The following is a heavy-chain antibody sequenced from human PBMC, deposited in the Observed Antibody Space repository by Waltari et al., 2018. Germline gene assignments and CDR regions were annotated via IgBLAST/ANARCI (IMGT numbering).Heavy chain of an antibody. CDR2: IRYDGSNK. CDR1: GFTFSSYN. J-gene: IGHJ4*02. Sequence: QVQLVESGGGVVQPGGSLRLSCAASGFTFSSYNMHWVRQAPGKGLEWVAFIRYDGSNKYYADSVKGRFTISRDNSKNTLYLQMNSLRAEDTAVYYCAKDHETYYYGSGSYLDYWGQGTLVTVSS. V-gene: IGHV3-30*02. CDR3: AKDHETYYYGSGSYLDY. D-gene: IGHD3-10*01.